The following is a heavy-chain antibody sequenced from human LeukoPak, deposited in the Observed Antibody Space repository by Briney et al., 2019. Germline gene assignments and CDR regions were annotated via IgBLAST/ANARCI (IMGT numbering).Heavy chain of an antibody. V-gene: IGHV4-59*01. Sequence: PSETLSLTCTVSRGSISNFYWSWIPQPPGKGLEWIGYIYYSGSTNYNPSLKSRVTISVDTSKNQFSLKVNSVTVADTAVYYCARAGVYYDIDYWGQGTLVSVSS. CDR2: IYYSGST. D-gene: IGHD3-22*01. CDR3: ARAGVYYDIDY. J-gene: IGHJ4*02. CDR1: RGSISNFY.